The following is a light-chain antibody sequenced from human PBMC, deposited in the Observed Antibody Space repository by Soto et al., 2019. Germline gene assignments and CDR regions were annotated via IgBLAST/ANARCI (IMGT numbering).Light chain of an antibody. V-gene: IGKV1-5*01. J-gene: IGKJ1*01. CDR1: QSIGRF. CDR2: DAS. Sequence: DIQMTQSPSTLSASGGDRFTITCRASQSIGRFLAWYQHQPGKAPKLLIYDASTLESGVPSRFSGTGSGTEFTFSITSLQPEDFGTYYCQQCYMGWTFGQGTKVDFK. CDR3: QQCYMGWT.